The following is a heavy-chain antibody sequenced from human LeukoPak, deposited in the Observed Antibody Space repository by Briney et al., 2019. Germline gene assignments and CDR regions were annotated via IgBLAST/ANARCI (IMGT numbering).Heavy chain of an antibody. CDR2: INPNSGGT. Sequence: ASVKVSCKASGYTFTGYYMHWVRQAPGQGLEWMGWINPNSGGTNYAQKFQGRVTMTRDTSISTAYMELSRLRSDDTAVYYCARDRRRYCSSTSCYNNWFDPWGQGTLVTVSS. J-gene: IGHJ5*02. D-gene: IGHD2-2*02. CDR3: ARDRRRYCSSTSCYNNWFDP. V-gene: IGHV1-2*02. CDR1: GYTFTGYY.